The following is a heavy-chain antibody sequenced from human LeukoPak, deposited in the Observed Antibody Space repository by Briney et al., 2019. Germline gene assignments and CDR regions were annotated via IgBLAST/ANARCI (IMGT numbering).Heavy chain of an antibody. V-gene: IGHV3-21*01. CDR1: GFTFSSYT. J-gene: IGHJ3*02. CDR3: ARDLPLWYDKAHAFDI. Sequence: GGSLRLSCAASGFTFSSYTMNWVRQAPGKGLEWVSSISSSSSYIYYADSVKGRFTISRDNAKNSLYLQMNSLRAEDTAVYYCARDLPLWYDKAHAFDIWGQGTMVTVSS. CDR2: ISSSSSYI. D-gene: IGHD6-13*01.